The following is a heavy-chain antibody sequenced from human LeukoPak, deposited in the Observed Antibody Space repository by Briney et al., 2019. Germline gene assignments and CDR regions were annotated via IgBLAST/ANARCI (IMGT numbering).Heavy chain of an antibody. CDR2: IYHTGST. V-gene: IGHV4-30-4*01. CDR3: ARSGSYGGHFDN. Sequence: SQTLSLTCTVSGGSISSGDYYWSWIRQPPGKGLEWIGYIYHTGSTYYSSSLESRVTISLDTSKNQFSLKLTSVTAADTAVYYCARSGSYGGHFDNWGQGTLVTVSS. D-gene: IGHD1-26*01. J-gene: IGHJ4*02. CDR1: GGSISSGDYY.